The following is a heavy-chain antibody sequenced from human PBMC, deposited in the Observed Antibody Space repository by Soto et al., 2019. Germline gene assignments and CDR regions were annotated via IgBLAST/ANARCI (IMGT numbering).Heavy chain of an antibody. CDR2: IYYSGST. V-gene: IGHV4-30-4*01. CDR1: GGSISSGDYY. J-gene: IGHJ6*02. Sequence: SETLSLTCTVSGGSISSGDYYWSWIRQPPGKGLEWIGYIYYSGSTYYHPSLKSRVTIYVDTSKKPCSLKRSSVTAAVTAVYYCAAQGDPSASSVAWPHYYYGMDVWGQGTRVTVSS. CDR3: AAQGDPSASSVAWPHYYYGMDV. D-gene: IGHD6-6*01.